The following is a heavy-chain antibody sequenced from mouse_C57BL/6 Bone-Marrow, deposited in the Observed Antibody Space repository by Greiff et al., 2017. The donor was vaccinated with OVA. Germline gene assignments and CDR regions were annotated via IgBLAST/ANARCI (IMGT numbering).Heavy chain of an antibody. V-gene: IGHV5-17*01. J-gene: IGHJ4*01. D-gene: IGHD2-1*01. CDR1: GFTFSDYG. CDR3: ARFYYGNYDWEGAMDY. CDR2: ISSGSSTI. Sequence: EVQRVESGGGLVKPGGSLKLSCAASGFTFSDYGMHWVRQAPEKGLEWVAYISSGSSTIYYADTVKGRFTISRDNAKNTLFLQMTSLRSEDTAMYYCARFYYGNYDWEGAMDYWGQGTSVTVSS.